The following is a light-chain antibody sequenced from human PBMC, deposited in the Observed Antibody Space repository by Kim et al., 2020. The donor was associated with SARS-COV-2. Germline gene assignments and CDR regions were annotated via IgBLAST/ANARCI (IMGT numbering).Light chain of an antibody. CDR1: QNVASN. J-gene: IGKJ4*01. Sequence: SPGERATLSFRASQNVASNLAWFQQKPGQAPRLLIYDASNRATGIPGRFSGSGSGTDFTLTISSLEPEDFAVYYCQQRSNWPLTFGGGTKVEIK. V-gene: IGKV3-11*01. CDR2: DAS. CDR3: QQRSNWPLT.